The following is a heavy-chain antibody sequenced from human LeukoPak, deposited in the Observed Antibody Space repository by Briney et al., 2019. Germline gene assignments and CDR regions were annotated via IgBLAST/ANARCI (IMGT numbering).Heavy chain of an antibody. CDR1: GXTFSSYW. Sequence: GGSLRLSCAASGXTFSSYWVHWVRHAPGKGLVWVSRTNSDGRSTSYADSVKGRFTISRDNAKNTLYLQMNSLRAEDTAVYYCARPRNDILSGFHYYYGMDVWGQGTTVTVSS. CDR3: ARPRNDILSGFHYYYGMDV. V-gene: IGHV3-74*01. J-gene: IGHJ6*02. D-gene: IGHD3-9*01. CDR2: TNSDGRST.